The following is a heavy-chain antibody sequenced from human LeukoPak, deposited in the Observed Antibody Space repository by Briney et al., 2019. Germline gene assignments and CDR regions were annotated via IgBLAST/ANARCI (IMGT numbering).Heavy chain of an antibody. D-gene: IGHD1-26*01. J-gene: IGHJ4*02. CDR2: ISGSGGST. V-gene: IGHV3-23*01. CDR1: GFTFNSYA. CDR3: AKPNMGYWAVDS. Sequence: GGSLRLSCAASGFTFNSYAMSWVRQAPGKGLEWVSAISGSGGSTYYADSVKGRFTISRDNSKNTVYLQMNSLRAEDTAVYYCAKPNMGYWAVDSWGQGTLVTVSS.